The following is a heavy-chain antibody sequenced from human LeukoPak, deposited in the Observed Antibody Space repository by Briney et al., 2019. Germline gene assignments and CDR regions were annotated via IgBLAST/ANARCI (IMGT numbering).Heavy chain of an antibody. CDR2: IYYSGST. Sequence: SETLSLTCTVSGGSTSRYYWSWIRQPPGKSLEWTGYIYYSGSTTYNPSLKSRATLSIDTSKNQFSLNLSSVTAADTAVYYCARLPGIAAVWGQGTRVIVSS. V-gene: IGHV4-59*08. D-gene: IGHD6-13*01. J-gene: IGHJ1*01. CDR3: ARLPGIAAV. CDR1: GGSTSRYY.